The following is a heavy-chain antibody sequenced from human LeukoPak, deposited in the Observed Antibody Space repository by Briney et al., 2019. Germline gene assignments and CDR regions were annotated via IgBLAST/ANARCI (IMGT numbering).Heavy chain of an antibody. V-gene: IGHV1-8*03. CDR1: GYTFTSHD. D-gene: IGHD3-3*01. J-gene: IGHJ3*02. CDR2: MNPNSGNT. Sequence: ASVKVSCKASGYTFTSHDINWVRQATGQGLEWMGWMNPNSGNTGYAQKFQGRVTITRNTSISTAYMELSSLRSEDTAVYYCARVYYDFWSGFDPRSAFDIWGQGTMVTVSS. CDR3: ARVYYDFWSGFDPRSAFDI.